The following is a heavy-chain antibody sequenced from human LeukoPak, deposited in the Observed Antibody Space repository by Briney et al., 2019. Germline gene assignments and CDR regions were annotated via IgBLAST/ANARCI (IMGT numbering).Heavy chain of an antibody. Sequence: TGGSLRLSWAASGFPFSNYAFHWVRQPPGKGREWAAFISNEGRVIYYADTMKGGFNTSRDNSKNTPDLQMTSLRVEDTAVYYCVRDRAPWGGALGGAKGMDVWGEGTTVAVSS. V-gene: IGHV3-30*04. CDR2: ISNEGRVI. D-gene: IGHD3-10*01. CDR1: GFPFSNYA. J-gene: IGHJ6*04. CDR3: VRDRAPWGGALGGAKGMDV.